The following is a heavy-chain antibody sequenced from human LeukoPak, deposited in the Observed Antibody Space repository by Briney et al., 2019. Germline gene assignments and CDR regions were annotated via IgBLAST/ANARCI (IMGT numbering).Heavy chain of an antibody. CDR1: GGSINSDDYY. CDR3: ARVEKADFWSGIGYYFDY. D-gene: IGHD3-3*01. CDR2: IYYSGST. Sequence: SQTLSPTCTVSGGSINSDDYYWSWVREPPGKGLEWFGYIYYSGSTYYNSSLKSRVPISVDTSKNQFSLKLSSVTAADTAGYYCARVEKADFWSGIGYYFDYWGQGTLVTVSS. V-gene: IGHV4-30-4*08. J-gene: IGHJ4*02.